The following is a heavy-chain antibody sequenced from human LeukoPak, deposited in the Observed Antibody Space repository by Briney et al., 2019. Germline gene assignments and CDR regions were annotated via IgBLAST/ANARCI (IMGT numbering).Heavy chain of an antibody. CDR2: IIPIFGTA. Sequence: VASVKVSCKASGGTFSSYAISWVRQAPGQGLEWMGGIIPIFGTANYAQKFQGRVTITTDESTSTAYMELSSLRSEDTAVYYCARDCNVHTARGELYYMDVWGKGTTVTVSS. D-gene: IGHD3-10*01. CDR1: GGTFSSYA. J-gene: IGHJ6*03. CDR3: ARDCNVHTARGELYYMDV. V-gene: IGHV1-69*05.